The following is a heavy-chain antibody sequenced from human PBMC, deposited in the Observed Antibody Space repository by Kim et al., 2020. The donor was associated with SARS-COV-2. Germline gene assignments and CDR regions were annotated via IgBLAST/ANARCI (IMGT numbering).Heavy chain of an antibody. D-gene: IGHD6-19*01. J-gene: IGHJ6*02. CDR1: GGTFSSYA. V-gene: IGHV1-69*13. CDR2: IIPIFGTA. Sequence: SVKVSCKASGGTFSSYAISWVRQAPGQGLEWMGGIIPIFGTANYVQKFQGRVTITADESTSTAYMELSSLRSEDTAVYYCARDRVAVAGPDSEYYYYYGMDVWGQGATVTVSS. CDR3: ARDRVAVAGPDSEYYYYYGMDV.